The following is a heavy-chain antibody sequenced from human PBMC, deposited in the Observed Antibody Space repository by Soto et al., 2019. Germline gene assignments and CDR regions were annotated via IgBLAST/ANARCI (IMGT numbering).Heavy chain of an antibody. CDR2: INHSGST. D-gene: IGHD3-10*01. CDR3: ARGLYYYGSGSYYY. V-gene: IGHV4-34*01. CDR1: GGSFSGYY. Sequence: SETLSLTXAVYGGSFSGYYWSWIRQPPGKGLEWIGGINHSGSTNYNPSLKSRVTISVDTSKNQFSLKLSSVTAADTAVYYCARGLYYYGSGSYYYWGQGTLVTVSS. J-gene: IGHJ4*02.